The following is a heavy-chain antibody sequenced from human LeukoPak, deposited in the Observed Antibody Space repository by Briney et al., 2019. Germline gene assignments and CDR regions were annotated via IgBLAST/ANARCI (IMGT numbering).Heavy chain of an antibody. CDR1: GFTVSSSF. V-gene: IGHV3-53*01. Sequence: GGSLRLSCAASGFTVSSSFIYWVRRAPGKGLEWVSFIHRDDKTYYADSVKGRFTMSRDSSKNTLYLQMNSLGADDTAVYYCAREVISTPSYFDYWGQGILVTVSS. J-gene: IGHJ4*02. CDR3: AREVISTPSYFDY. D-gene: IGHD2-2*01. CDR2: IHRDDKT.